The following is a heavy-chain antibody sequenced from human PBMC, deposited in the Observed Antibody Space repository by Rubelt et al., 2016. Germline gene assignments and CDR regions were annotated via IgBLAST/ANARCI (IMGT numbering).Heavy chain of an antibody. CDR2: IYYSGST. J-gene: IGHJ4*02. CDR3: ASRQGYCSSTSCADY. CDR1: GGSISSYY. D-gene: IGHD2-2*01. V-gene: IGHV4-59*05. Sequence: QVQLQESGPGLVKPSETLSLTCTVSGGSISSYYWSWIRQPPGKGLEWIGSIYYSGSTYYNPSLKSGVTISVDTSKNQFSLKLSSVTAADTAVYYCASRQGYCSSTSCADYWGQGTLVTVSS.